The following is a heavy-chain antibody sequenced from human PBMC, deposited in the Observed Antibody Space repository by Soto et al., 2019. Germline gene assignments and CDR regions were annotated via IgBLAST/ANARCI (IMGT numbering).Heavy chain of an antibody. CDR2: MYYSGST. Sequence: QLQLQESGPGLVTPSETLSLPCTVSGDSISTSSSYYWGWIRQPPGKWLEWTANMYYSGSTYYYPSLKNRVNTSLEPSKTQSPLKVSAVTAADTAVYYWARIKIVVSLAYKMDVWGKGTTATVSS. CDR3: ARIKIVVSLAYKMDV. D-gene: IGHD2-2*01. J-gene: IGHJ6*03. CDR1: GDSISTSSSYY. V-gene: IGHV4-39*01.